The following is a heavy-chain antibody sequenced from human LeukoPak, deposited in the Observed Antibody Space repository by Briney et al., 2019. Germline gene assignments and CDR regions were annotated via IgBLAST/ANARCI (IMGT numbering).Heavy chain of an antibody. V-gene: IGHV5-51*01. Sequence: GESLKISCKGSGYSFTSYWIGWVRQMPGKGLEWMGIIYPGDSDTRYSPSFQGQVTISADKSISTAYLQWSSLKASDTAMYYCARDVVVTAIGFSGYAFDIWGQGTMVTVSS. CDR1: GYSFTSYW. J-gene: IGHJ3*02. CDR3: ARDVVVTAIGFSGYAFDI. D-gene: IGHD2-21*02. CDR2: IYPGDSDT.